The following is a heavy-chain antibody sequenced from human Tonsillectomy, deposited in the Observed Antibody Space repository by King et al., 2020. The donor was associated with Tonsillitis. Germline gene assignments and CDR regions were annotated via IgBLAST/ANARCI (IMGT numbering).Heavy chain of an antibody. Sequence: QLQESGPGLVKPSETLSLTCTVSGGSISSYHWSWIRQPPGKGLEWIGYIYYSGSTNYNPSLKSRVTISVDTSKNQFSLKLSSVTAADTAVYYCARADSSGYRQYYFDYWGQGTLVTVSS. J-gene: IGHJ4*02. V-gene: IGHV4-59*01. CDR1: GGSISSYH. CDR3: ARADSSGYRQYYFDY. D-gene: IGHD3-22*01. CDR2: IYYSGST.